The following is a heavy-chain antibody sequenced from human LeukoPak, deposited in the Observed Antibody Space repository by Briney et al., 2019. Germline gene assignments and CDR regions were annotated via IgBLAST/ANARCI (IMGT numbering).Heavy chain of an antibody. V-gene: IGHV5-51*01. CDR1: GYSFTNYW. J-gene: IGHJ4*02. D-gene: IGHD6-19*01. Sequence: GASLEISFKGSGYSFTNYWIGWVRQMPGKGLEWMGIIYPGDSDTRYSPSFQGQVTISADKSISTAYLQWSSLKHSDTAMYYCARNKGSGGWLFDYWGQGTLVTVSS. CDR2: IYPGDSDT. CDR3: ARNKGSGGWLFDY.